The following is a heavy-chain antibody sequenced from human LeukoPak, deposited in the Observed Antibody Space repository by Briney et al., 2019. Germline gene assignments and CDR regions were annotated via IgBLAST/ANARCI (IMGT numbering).Heavy chain of an antibody. J-gene: IGHJ4*02. Sequence: GGSLRLPCAASGFTFSGHAMSWVRQAPGKGLEWVSSISTSGVSTNYADSVKGRFTISRDNSKSMVYLQMNSLRAEDTAVYYCAKNTSGTYLDYWGQGILVTVSS. CDR2: ISTSGVST. CDR3: AKNTSGTYLDY. V-gene: IGHV3-23*01. CDR1: GFTFSGHA. D-gene: IGHD1-26*01.